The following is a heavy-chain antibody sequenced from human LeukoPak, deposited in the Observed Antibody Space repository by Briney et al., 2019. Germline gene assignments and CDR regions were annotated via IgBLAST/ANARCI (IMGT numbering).Heavy chain of an antibody. CDR2: IYTSGST. CDR3: ARSGWRLDSFYP. V-gene: IGHV4-4*09. D-gene: IGHD3-16*01. Sequence: SETLSLTCTVSGGSISSYYWSWLRQPPGKGLEWIGYIYTSGSTNYNPSLKSRVTISVDTSKSQFSLKLSSVTAADTAVYYRARSGWRLDSFYPWGPGTLVTVSS. J-gene: IGHJ5*02. CDR1: GGSISSYY.